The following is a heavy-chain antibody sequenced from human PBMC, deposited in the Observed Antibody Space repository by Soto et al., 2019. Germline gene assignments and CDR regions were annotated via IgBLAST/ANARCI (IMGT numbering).Heavy chain of an antibody. J-gene: IGHJ6*04. V-gene: IGHV3-66*01. CDR1: GFTVSSKY. CDR3: ATDDILCDGGRCYGVPLDV. CDR2: IQSGGPT. D-gene: IGHD2-15*01. Sequence: EVHLVESGGGLVQPGGSLRLSCAASGFTVSSKYMSWVRQAPGKGLEWVSLIQSGGPTYYADSVKGRFTISRDTSENTLHLQMDSLRAEDTAVYYCATDDILCDGGRCYGVPLDVWGEGTTVTVSS.